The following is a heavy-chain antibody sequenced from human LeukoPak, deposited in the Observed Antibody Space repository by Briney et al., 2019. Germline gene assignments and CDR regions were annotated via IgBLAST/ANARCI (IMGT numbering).Heavy chain of an antibody. CDR3: AAGDTLVRGVIIPFAP. CDR1: GFTLINSA. CDR2: IIVGSGQT. V-gene: IGHV1-58*01. J-gene: IGHJ5*02. Sequence: SVKVSCKASGFTLINSAVQWVRQARGQRLEWVGWIIVGSGQTRYAQKFQERVTITRDMSTSTAFLELSSLRSEDSAVYYCAAGDTLVRGVIIPFAPWGQGTLVIVSS. D-gene: IGHD3-10*01.